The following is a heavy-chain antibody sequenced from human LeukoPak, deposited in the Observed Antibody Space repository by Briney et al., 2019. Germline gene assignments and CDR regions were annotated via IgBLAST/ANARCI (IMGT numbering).Heavy chain of an antibody. D-gene: IGHD1-1*01. V-gene: IGHV3-9*01. J-gene: IGHJ4*02. Sequence: PGGCLRLSCAASGFTFDDNGIRWVRPLPGKGMEWVSGITGGSSGISYADAVKYRFTISRDNAKNTLYLQRSSLRDEETALYYCVKGSLETIGYFHSWGQGTLFTASS. CDR3: VKGSLETIGYFHS. CDR1: GFTFDDNG. CDR2: ITGGSSGI.